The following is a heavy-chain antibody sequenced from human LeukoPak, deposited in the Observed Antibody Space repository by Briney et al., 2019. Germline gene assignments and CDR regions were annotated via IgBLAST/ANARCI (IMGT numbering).Heavy chain of an antibody. D-gene: IGHD6-13*01. Sequence: GGSLRLSCAASGFTFSSYGMHWVRQAPGKGLEWVAIIWSDGNNKYYADSVEGRFTISRDTSKNTLFLQMNSLRAEDTAVYYCARGQPGVAAAGNLDYWGQGTLVTVSS. CDR1: GFTFSSYG. CDR2: IWSDGNNK. V-gene: IGHV3-33*01. J-gene: IGHJ4*02. CDR3: ARGQPGVAAAGNLDY.